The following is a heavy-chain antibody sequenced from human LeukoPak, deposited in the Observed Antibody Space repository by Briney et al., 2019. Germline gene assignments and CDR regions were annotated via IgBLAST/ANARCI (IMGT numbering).Heavy chain of an antibody. CDR1: GGSFSSYY. D-gene: IGHD6-19*01. J-gene: IGHJ4*02. Sequence: NPSETLSLTCAVYGGSFSSYYWSWIRQPPGKGLEWIGEINHRGNTNYNPSLKSRVTISVDTSKNQFSLKLSSVTAADTAVYYCARRARRLPPGLRGSGWYLEYFDYWGQGTLVTVSS. CDR3: ARRARRLPPGLRGSGWYLEYFDY. CDR2: INHRGNT. V-gene: IGHV4-34*01.